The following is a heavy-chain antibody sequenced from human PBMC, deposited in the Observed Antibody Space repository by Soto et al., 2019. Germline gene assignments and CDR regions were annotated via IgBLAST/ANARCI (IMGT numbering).Heavy chain of an antibody. V-gene: IGHV4-59*01. Sequence: SETLSLTCTVSGGSISSYYWSWIRQPPGKGLEWIGYIYYSGSTNYNPSLKSRVTISVDTSKNQFSLKLSSVTAADTAVYYCARDTLTGSPDYWGQGTLVTVSS. J-gene: IGHJ4*02. CDR3: ARDTLTGSPDY. CDR2: IYYSGST. D-gene: IGHD3-9*01. CDR1: GGSISSYY.